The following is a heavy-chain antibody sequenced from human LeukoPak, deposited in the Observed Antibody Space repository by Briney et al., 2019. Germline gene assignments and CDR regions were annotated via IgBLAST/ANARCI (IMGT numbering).Heavy chain of an antibody. D-gene: IGHD2-15*01. Sequence: SETLSLTCTVSGDSISSGDYYWSWIRQPAWKGLEWIGRISSSGSTNYNPSLKSRVTISVDTSKNQFSLKLSSVTAADTAVYYCARTTPRYCSGGSCHSPYYYYYYMDVWGKGTTVTVSS. CDR1: GDSISSGDYY. V-gene: IGHV4-61*02. CDR3: ARTTPRYCSGGSCHSPYYYYYYMDV. CDR2: ISSSGST. J-gene: IGHJ6*03.